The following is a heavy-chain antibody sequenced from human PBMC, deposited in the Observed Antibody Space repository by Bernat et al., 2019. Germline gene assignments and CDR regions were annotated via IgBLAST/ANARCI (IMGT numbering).Heavy chain of an antibody. CDR2: ISGSGGST. CDR3: AKDSLPYTGGSYDY. D-gene: IGHD2-2*01. Sequence: VQLVESGGGLVQPGGSLRLSCAASGFTFGSYAMSWVRQAPGKGLEWVSAISGSGGSTFYADSVKGRFTISRDNSKNTLFLQMNSLRAEDTAVYYCAKDSLPYTGGSYDYWGQGTLVTVSS. J-gene: IGHJ4*02. CDR1: GFTFGSYA. V-gene: IGHV3-23*04.